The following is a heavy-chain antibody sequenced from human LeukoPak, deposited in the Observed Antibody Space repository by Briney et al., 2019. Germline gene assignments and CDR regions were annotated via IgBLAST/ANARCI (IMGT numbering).Heavy chain of an antibody. CDR1: GFTFSSYR. D-gene: IGHD3-22*01. CDR2: ISSSRSYI. Sequence: GGSLRLSCALSGFTFSSYRTKCVRQAPGKGLEWVSYISSSRSYIYYADSVKGRFTISRDNAKNSLYLQMSSVRVKDTAVYYCARERSGGVNYYDTSGYYRSFDYWGQGTPVTVSS. J-gene: IGHJ4*02. CDR3: ARERSGGVNYYDTSGYYRSFDY. V-gene: IGHV3-21*01.